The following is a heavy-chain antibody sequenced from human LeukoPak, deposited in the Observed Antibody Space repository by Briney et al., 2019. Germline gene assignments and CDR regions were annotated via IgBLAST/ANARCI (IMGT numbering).Heavy chain of an antibody. Sequence: SETLSLTCTVSGGSITNYYWSWVRQPPGKTLEWIGYIYYSGSTNYNPSLKSRVTISVDTSKNQFSLKLSSVTAADTAVYHCAREGRGAAAGMDYWGQGTLVTVSS. CDR3: AREGRGAAAGMDY. CDR1: GGSITNYY. J-gene: IGHJ4*02. D-gene: IGHD6-13*01. V-gene: IGHV4-59*01. CDR2: IYYSGST.